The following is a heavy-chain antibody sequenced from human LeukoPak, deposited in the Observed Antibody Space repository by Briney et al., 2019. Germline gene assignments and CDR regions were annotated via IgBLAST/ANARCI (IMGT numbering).Heavy chain of an antibody. Sequence: GGSLRLSCAASGFTFSSYEMNWVRQAPGKGLEGVSYISSSGSTIYYADSVKGRFTISRDNAKNSLYLQMNSLRAEDTAVYYCARSLSSGWPTPDYWGQGTLVTVSS. J-gene: IGHJ4*02. V-gene: IGHV3-48*03. D-gene: IGHD6-19*01. CDR1: GFTFSSYE. CDR2: ISSSGSTI. CDR3: ARSLSSGWPTPDY.